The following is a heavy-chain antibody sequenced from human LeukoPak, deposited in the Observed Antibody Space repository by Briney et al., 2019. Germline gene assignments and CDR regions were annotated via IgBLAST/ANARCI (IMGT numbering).Heavy chain of an antibody. CDR3: AGDLGEAAAMDV. Sequence: GGSLRLSCAASGFTFSSYAMHWVRQAPGKGLEWVAVISYDGSNKYYADSVKGRFTISRDNSKNTLYLQMNSLRAEDTAVYYCAGDLGEAAAMDVWGQGTTVTVSS. CDR1: GFTFSSYA. CDR2: ISYDGSNK. V-gene: IGHV3-30-3*01. D-gene: IGHD6-13*01. J-gene: IGHJ6*02.